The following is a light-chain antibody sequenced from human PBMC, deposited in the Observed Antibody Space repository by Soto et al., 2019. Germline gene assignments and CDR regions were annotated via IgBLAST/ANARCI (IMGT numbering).Light chain of an antibody. CDR3: EQYGSSPRT. CDR2: GVS. Sequence: EIVLTQSPGTLSLSPGEIATLSCSASQSVSSNYFAWYQQKPGQAPRLLIYGVSSRPTGIPDRFSGSGSGTDFTLTISRLEPEDFAVYYCEQYGSSPRTFGQGTRLEIK. J-gene: IGKJ5*01. V-gene: IGKV3-20*01. CDR1: QSVSSNY.